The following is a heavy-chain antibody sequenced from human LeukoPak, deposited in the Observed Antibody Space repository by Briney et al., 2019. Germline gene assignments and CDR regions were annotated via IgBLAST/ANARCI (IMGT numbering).Heavy chain of an antibody. CDR3: ARAAMGYDHYYYMDV. J-gene: IGHJ6*03. CDR1: GGSISSHY. Sequence: SETLSLTCTVSGGSISSHYWSWIRQPPGKGLEWIGYIYYSGSTNYNPSLKSRVTISVDTSKNQFSLKLSSVTAADTAVHYCARAAMGYDHYYYMDVWGKGTTVTVSS. CDR2: IYYSGST. V-gene: IGHV4-59*11. D-gene: IGHD3-3*01.